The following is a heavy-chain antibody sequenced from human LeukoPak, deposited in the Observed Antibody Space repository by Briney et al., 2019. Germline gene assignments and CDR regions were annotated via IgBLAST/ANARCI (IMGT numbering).Heavy chain of an antibody. Sequence: ASVKVSCKASGYTFTGYYMHWVRQAPGQGLEWMGWINPNSGGTNYAQKFQGRVTMTRDTSISTAYMELSRPRSDDTAVYYCAREDYDDSGGWYFDLWGRGTLVTVSS. CDR3: AREDYDDSGGWYFDL. CDR1: GYTFTGYY. CDR2: INPNSGGT. V-gene: IGHV1-2*02. D-gene: IGHD3-3*01. J-gene: IGHJ2*01.